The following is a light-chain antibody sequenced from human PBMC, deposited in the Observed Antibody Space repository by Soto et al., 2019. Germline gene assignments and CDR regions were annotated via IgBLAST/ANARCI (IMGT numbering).Light chain of an antibody. J-gene: IGKJ3*01. V-gene: IGKV3-20*01. CDR2: GAS. CDR3: QQYGSSPFT. CDR1: QSVSSSY. Sequence: EIVLTQSPGTLSLSPGERATLSCRASQSVSSSYLAWYQQKPGQAPRLLIYGASSRATGLPDRFSGSGSGTVFTLTISILEPEVFAVYYWQQYGSSPFTFGPGTKVDIK.